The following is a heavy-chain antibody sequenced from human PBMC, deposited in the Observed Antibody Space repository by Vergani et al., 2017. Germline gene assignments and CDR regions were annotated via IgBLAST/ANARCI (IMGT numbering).Heavy chain of an antibody. CDR2: IRYDGSNK. Sequence: VQLLESGGGLVQPGGSLRLSCAASGFTFSSYGMHWVRQAPGKGLEWVAFIRYDGSNKYYADSVKGRFTISRDNAKNSLYLQMNSLRAEDTAVYYCARSRLYGSGSYYEDYWGQGTLVTVSS. J-gene: IGHJ4*02. CDR3: ARSRLYGSGSYYEDY. D-gene: IGHD3-10*01. V-gene: IGHV3-33*08. CDR1: GFTFSSYG.